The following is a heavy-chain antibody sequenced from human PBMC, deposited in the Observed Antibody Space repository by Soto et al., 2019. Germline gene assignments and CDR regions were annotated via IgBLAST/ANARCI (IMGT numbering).Heavy chain of an antibody. CDR3: AREFVVVPAAMSGGYYYYYMDV. CDR1: GFTFSDYY. D-gene: IGHD2-2*01. J-gene: IGHJ6*03. Sequence: GGSLRLSCAASGFTFSDYYMSWIRQAPGKGLEWVSYISSSGSTIYYPDSVKGRYTISRENAKNSLYLQMNSLRAEDTAVYYCAREFVVVPAAMSGGYYYYYMDVWGKGTTVTVSS. CDR2: ISSSGSTI. V-gene: IGHV3-11*01.